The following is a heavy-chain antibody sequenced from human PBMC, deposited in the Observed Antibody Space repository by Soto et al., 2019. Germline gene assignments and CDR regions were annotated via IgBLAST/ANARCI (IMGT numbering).Heavy chain of an antibody. CDR1: GGSISSYY. D-gene: IGHD1-1*01. V-gene: IGHV4-59*12. J-gene: IGHJ5*02. CDR2: IYHSGYT. CDR3: ARDQLEGNWFDP. Sequence: SETLSLTCTVSGGSISSYYCSWIRQPPGKGLEWIGYIYHSGYTLYNPSLKGRVTISVDKSKNHFSLNLTSVTAADTAVYYCARDQLEGNWFDPWGQGTLVTSPQ.